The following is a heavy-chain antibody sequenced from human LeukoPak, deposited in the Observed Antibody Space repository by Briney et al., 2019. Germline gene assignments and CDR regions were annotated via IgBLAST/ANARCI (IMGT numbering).Heavy chain of an antibody. CDR1: GYTFTSYG. CDR3: ARDRYYDSSGYYYRY. D-gene: IGHD3-22*01. V-gene: IGHV1-18*01. J-gene: IGHJ4*02. CDR2: ISAYNGNT. Sequence: ASVKVSCKASGYTFTSYGISWLRQAPGQGLEWMGWISAYNGNTNYAQKLQGRVTMTTDTSTSTAYMELRSLRSDDTAVYYCARDRYYDSSGYYYRYWGQGTLVTVSS.